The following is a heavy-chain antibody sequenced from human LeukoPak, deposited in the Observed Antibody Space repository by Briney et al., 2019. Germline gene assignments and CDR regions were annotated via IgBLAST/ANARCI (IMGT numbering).Heavy chain of an antibody. CDR1: GFTFSSYG. D-gene: IGHD2-8*01. CDR2: IRYDGSNK. CDR3: AKDVSRYYFDY. Sequence: GGSLRLSCAASGFTFSSYGMHWVRQDPGKGLEWVAFIRYDGSNKYYADSVKGRFTISRDNSRNTLYLQMNSLRAEDTAVYYCAKDVSRYYFDYWGQGTLVTVSS. V-gene: IGHV3-30*02. J-gene: IGHJ4*02.